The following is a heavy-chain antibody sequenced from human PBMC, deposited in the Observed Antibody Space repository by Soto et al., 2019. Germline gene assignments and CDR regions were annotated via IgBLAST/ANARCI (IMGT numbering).Heavy chain of an antibody. CDR1: GFSVSDYA. D-gene: IGHD3-16*02. CDR2: IRAGGGGT. CDR3: ANIVDLHY. J-gene: IGHJ4*02. V-gene: IGHV3-23*01. Sequence: EVQVLESGGGLVPPGGSLRLSCAVSGFSVSDYALAWVRQAPGKGLEWVSVIRAGGGGTYHADSVKGRFTVSRDTSNNFVYLHMNSVRDEDTAVYYCANIVDLHYWGQGTLVTVSS.